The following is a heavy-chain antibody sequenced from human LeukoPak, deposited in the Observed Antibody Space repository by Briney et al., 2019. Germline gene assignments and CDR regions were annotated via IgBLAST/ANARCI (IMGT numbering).Heavy chain of an antibody. J-gene: IGHJ3*02. CDR3: AKGTTFDAFDM. CDR1: GFTFDNYA. D-gene: IGHD3-16*01. CDR2: ISWNTGNI. V-gene: IGHV3-9*01. Sequence: GGSLRLSCAAAGFTFDNYAMHWVRQAPGKGLEWVSRISWNTGNIDYADSVKGQFTISRDNAKNSLYLQMNSLRAEDTALYYCAKGTTFDAFDMWGQGAMVTVSS.